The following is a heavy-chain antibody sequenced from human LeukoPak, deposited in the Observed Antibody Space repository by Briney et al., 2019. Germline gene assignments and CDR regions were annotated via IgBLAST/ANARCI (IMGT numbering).Heavy chain of an antibody. CDR3: ARDELYSYDYYYYYYMDV. V-gene: IGHV3-48*04. CDR2: ISSSSSTI. J-gene: IGHJ6*03. Sequence: GGSLRLSCAASGFTFSSYSMNWVRQAPGKGLEWVSYISSSSSTIYYADSVEGRFTISRDNAKSSLYLQMNSLRAEDTAVYYCARDELYSYDYYYYYYMDVWGKWTTVTVSS. D-gene: IGHD5-18*01. CDR1: GFTFSSYS.